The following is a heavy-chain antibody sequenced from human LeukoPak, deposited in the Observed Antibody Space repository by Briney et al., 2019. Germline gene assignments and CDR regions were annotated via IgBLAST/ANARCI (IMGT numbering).Heavy chain of an antibody. CDR1: GFTFSSYG. CDR2: IWYDGSNK. CDR3: ARADSSSLNWFDP. J-gene: IGHJ5*02. D-gene: IGHD6-13*01. Sequence: GGSLRLSCAASGFTFSSYGMHWVRQAPGKGLEWVAVIWYDGSNKYYADSVKGRFTISRDNSKNTLYLQMNSLRAEDTAVYYCARADSSSLNWFDPWGQGTLVIVSS. V-gene: IGHV3-33*01.